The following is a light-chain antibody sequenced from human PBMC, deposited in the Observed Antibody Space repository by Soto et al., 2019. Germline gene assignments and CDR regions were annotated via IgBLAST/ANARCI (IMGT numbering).Light chain of an antibody. V-gene: IGKV3-15*01. J-gene: IGKJ4*01. Sequence: EVVMTQSPATLSVSPGERVTLSCRASQSVRSNLAWYWQKPGQAPRLLIYGASTRATGIPARFSGSGSGTEFTLTISSLQSEDFAVYYCQQYNNWPPLTFGGGTKVEIK. CDR1: QSVRSN. CDR3: QQYNNWPPLT. CDR2: GAS.